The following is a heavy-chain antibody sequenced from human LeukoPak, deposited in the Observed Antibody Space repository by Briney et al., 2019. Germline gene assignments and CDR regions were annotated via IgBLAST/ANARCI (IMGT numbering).Heavy chain of an antibody. D-gene: IGHD5-18*01. CDR3: ASPGSVGDTGMPDY. V-gene: IGHV3-11*04. CDR1: GFTFSDYY. Sequence: GGSLRLSCAASGFTFSDYYMSWIRQAPGKGLEWVSYISSSGSTIYYADSVKGRFTISRGNAKNSLYLQMNSLRAEDTAVYYCASPGSVGDTGMPDYWGQGTLVTVSS. CDR2: ISSSGSTI. J-gene: IGHJ4*02.